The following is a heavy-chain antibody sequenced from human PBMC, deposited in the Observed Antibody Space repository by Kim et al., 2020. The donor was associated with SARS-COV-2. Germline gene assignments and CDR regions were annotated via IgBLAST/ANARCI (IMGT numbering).Heavy chain of an antibody. Sequence: GGSLRLSCAASGVTFSNCGMNWVRQAPGKGLEWVSGISNSGSSTYYADSVKGRFTISTDNSKNTLYLQMNSLRAEDTGVYYCAAPPRVDARPPWDYWGQG. J-gene: IGHJ4*02. CDR1: GVTFSNCG. CDR2: ISNSGSST. V-gene: IGHV3-23*01. CDR3: AAPPRVDARPPWDY. D-gene: IGHD6-6*01.